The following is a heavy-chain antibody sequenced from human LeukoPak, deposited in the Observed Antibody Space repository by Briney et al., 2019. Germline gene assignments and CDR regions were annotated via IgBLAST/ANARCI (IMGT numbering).Heavy chain of an antibody. J-gene: IGHJ4*02. Sequence: PGGSLRLSCAASGFTFSSYAMSWVRQAPGKGLEWVSAISGSGGSTYYADSVKGRFTISRDNSKNTLYLQMNSLRAEDTAVYYCAKDRSSGYYYGDFDYWGQGTLVTVSS. D-gene: IGHD3-22*01. CDR2: ISGSGGST. CDR1: GFTFSSYA. V-gene: IGHV3-23*01. CDR3: AKDRSSGYYYGDFDY.